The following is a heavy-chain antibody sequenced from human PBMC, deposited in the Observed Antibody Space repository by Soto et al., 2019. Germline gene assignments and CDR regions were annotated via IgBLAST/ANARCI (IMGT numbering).Heavy chain of an antibody. CDR2: IYYSGTT. CDR1: GYSISSNNW. J-gene: IGHJ4*02. Sequence: QVQLQESGPGLVKPSDTLSLTCAVSGYSISSNNWWGWIRQPPGKGLEWIGYIYYSGTTYYNPSLKGRVTMSVDTSKNQFSLKLSSVTAVDTAVYYCVGSGTTRGDFDYWGQGTLVTVSS. V-gene: IGHV4-28*01. CDR3: VGSGTTRGDFDY. D-gene: IGHD1-7*01.